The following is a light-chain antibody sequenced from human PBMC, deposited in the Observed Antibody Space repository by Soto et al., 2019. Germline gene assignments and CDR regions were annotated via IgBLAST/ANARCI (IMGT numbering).Light chain of an antibody. CDR3: ISYTGSSTSYV. CDR2: EVT. CDR1: SSDVGSYNH. J-gene: IGLJ1*01. V-gene: IGLV2-14*01. Sequence: ALTQPASVSGSPGQSITISCSGTSSDVGSYNHVAWYQQFPGKTPKLIIYEVTYRPSGVSHRFSASKSGNTASLTISGLQAEDEADYYCISYTGSSTSYVFGTGTKVTVL.